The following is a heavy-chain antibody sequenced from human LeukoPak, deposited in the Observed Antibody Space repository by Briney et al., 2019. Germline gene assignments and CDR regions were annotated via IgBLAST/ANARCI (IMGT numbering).Heavy chain of an antibody. Sequence: PSETLSLTCTVSGGSISNYYWSWIRQPPGKGLEWIGYIYYSGSTSYNPSLKSRVTISVDTSKNQFSLKLSSVTAADTAVYYCARLNSDYEHWFDPWGQGTLVTVSS. CDR1: GGSISNYY. V-gene: IGHV4-59*08. D-gene: IGHD5-12*01. J-gene: IGHJ5*02. CDR2: IYYSGST. CDR3: ARLNSDYEHWFDP.